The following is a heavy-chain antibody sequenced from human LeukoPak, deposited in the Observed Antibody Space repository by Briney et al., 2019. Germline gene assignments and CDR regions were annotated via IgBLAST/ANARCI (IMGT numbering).Heavy chain of an antibody. CDR1: GGSFSGYY. Sequence: PSETLSLTCAVYGGSFSGYYWSWIRQPPGKGLEWIGEIIHSGSTNYNPSLKGRVTISVDTSKNQFSLKLSSVTAADTAVYYCARVDEGSSPTFDYWGQGTLVTVSS. D-gene: IGHD6-6*01. J-gene: IGHJ4*02. V-gene: IGHV4-34*12. CDR3: ARVDEGSSPTFDY. CDR2: IIHSGST.